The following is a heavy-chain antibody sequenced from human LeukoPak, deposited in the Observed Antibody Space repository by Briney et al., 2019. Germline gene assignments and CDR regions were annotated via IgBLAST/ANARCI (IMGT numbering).Heavy chain of an antibody. CDR2: INHSGST. V-gene: IGHV4-34*01. CDR1: GGSISSHY. CDR3: ARFPLRIQLWSTSAY. J-gene: IGHJ4*02. Sequence: SETLSLTCTVSGGSISSHYWSWIRQPPGKELEWIGEINHSGSTNYNPSLKSRVTISVDTSKNQFSLKLSSVTTADTAVYYCARFPLRIQLWSTSAYWGQGTLVTVSS. D-gene: IGHD5-18*01.